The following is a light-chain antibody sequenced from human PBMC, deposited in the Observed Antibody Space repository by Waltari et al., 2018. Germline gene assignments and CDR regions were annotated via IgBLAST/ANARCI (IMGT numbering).Light chain of an antibody. V-gene: IGLV2-14*03. J-gene: IGLJ2*01. Sequence: HSSLTQPASLSRSPGKLITTPCPGNTTYVGGSNYLSWYQQHPGKAPELMIYDVSNRPSGVSNRFSGSKSGNTASLTISGLQAEDEADYYCSSYISSSTLELFGGGTSLTVL. CDR3: SSYISSSTLEL. CDR2: DVS. CDR1: TTYVGGSNY.